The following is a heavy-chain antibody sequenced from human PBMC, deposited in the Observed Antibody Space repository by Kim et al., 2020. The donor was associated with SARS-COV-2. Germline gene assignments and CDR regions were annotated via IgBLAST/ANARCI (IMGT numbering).Heavy chain of an antibody. CDR2: INTDGSTT. D-gene: IGHD3-3*01. CDR3: TRGFSEAFDI. Sequence: GGSLRLSCAASGFTFRSYWIHWVRQTPGKGLLWVSRINTDGSTTIYADSVKGRFTISRDNAKNTLYLQMNSLRAEDTAIYYCTRGFSEAFDIWGQGTMVTVSS. J-gene: IGHJ3*02. V-gene: IGHV3-74*01. CDR1: GFTFRSYW.